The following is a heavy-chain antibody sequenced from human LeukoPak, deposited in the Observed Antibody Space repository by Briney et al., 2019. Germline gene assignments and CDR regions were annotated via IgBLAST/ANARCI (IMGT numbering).Heavy chain of an antibody. Sequence: ASVKVSCKASGYTFTGYYMHWVRQAPGQGLEWMGWINPNSGGTNYAQKFQGRVTMTRDTSISTAYMELSRLRSDDTAVYYCAYYGGNSRGWFDPWGQGTLVTVSS. CDR2: INPNSGGT. CDR3: AYYGGNSRGWFDP. CDR1: GYTFTGYY. D-gene: IGHD4-23*01. J-gene: IGHJ5*02. V-gene: IGHV1-2*02.